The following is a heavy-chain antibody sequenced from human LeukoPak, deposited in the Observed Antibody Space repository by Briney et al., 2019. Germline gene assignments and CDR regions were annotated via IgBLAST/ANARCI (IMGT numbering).Heavy chain of an antibody. CDR3: ASGYGPLSGSYYKVPPQRWFDP. CDR2: INHSGST. J-gene: IGHJ5*02. Sequence: SETLSLTCTVSGYSISSGYYWSWIRQPPGKGLEWIGEINHSGSTNYNPSLKSRVTISVDTSKNQFSLKLSSVTAADTAVYYCASGYGPLSGSYYKVPPQRWFDPWGQGTLVTVSS. CDR1: GYSISSGYY. V-gene: IGHV4-38-2*02. D-gene: IGHD3-10*01.